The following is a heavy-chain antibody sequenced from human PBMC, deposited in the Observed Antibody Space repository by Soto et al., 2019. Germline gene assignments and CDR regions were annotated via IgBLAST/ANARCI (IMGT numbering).Heavy chain of an antibody. D-gene: IGHD5-12*01. V-gene: IGHV3-23*01. CDR3: AKRYDSSRLRHIDY. Sequence: WGSLRLSCAASGFTFSSYAMSWVRQAPGKGLEWVSAISGSGGSTYYADSVKGRFTISRDNSKNTLYLQMNSLRAEDTAVYYCAKRYDSSRLRHIDYWGQGTLVTVSS. CDR1: GFTFSSYA. CDR2: ISGSGGST. J-gene: IGHJ4*02.